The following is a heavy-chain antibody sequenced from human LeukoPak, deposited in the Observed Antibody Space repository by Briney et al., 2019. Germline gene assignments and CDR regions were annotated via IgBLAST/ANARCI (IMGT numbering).Heavy chain of an antibody. V-gene: IGHV4-59*01. Sequence: PSETLSLTCAVYGGSFSGYYRSWIRQPPGKGLEWIGYIYYSGSTNYNPSLKSRVTISVDTSKNQFSLKLSSVTAADTAVYYCARGIDSSGSFDYWGQGTLVTVSS. J-gene: IGHJ4*02. D-gene: IGHD3-22*01. CDR3: ARGIDSSGSFDY. CDR1: GGSFSGYY. CDR2: IYYSGST.